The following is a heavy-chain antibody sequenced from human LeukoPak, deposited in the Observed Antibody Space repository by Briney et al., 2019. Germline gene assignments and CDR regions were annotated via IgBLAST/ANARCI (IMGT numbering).Heavy chain of an antibody. V-gene: IGHV1-2*02. CDR3: ARGDRSSWTNFDF. CDR2: INPNSGGT. CDR1: GYTFTGSY. J-gene: IGHJ4*02. D-gene: IGHD6-13*01. Sequence: GSSVKVSCKASGYTFTGSYMHWVRQAPGQGLESKGWINPNSGGTKYALKFQGRVTMIRDTSINTAYMELSRLRSDDTAVYYCARGDRSSWTNFDFWGRGTLVTVSS.